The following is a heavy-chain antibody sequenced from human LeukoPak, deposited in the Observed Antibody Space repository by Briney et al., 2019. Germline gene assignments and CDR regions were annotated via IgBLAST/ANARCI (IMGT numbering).Heavy chain of an antibody. Sequence: PGGSLRVSCASPGFSFSNYVMTWVRQAPGKGLDWVSGISGTGDSTYYSDSERGRFTISRDNSKNTVYLQMNSLRVEDTAVYYCAKGPSAVGGGLHADYWGQGTLVTVSS. CDR1: GFSFSNYV. V-gene: IGHV3-23*01. J-gene: IGHJ4*02. CDR3: AKGPSAVGGGLHADY. CDR2: ISGTGDST. D-gene: IGHD2-15*01.